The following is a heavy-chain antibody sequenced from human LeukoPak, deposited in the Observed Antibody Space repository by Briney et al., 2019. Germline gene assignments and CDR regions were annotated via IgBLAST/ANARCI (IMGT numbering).Heavy chain of an antibody. CDR2: VNEDGSRT. CDR1: GFTFSNFW. Sequence: PGGSPRLSCAGSGFTFSNFWVHWVRQAPGKGLVWVSRVNEDGSRTDYADSVQGRFSISRDNAKNRLYLQMNSLTVEDTAVYYCARSMSGRYDFWGQGTLVTVSS. V-gene: IGHV3-74*01. D-gene: IGHD1-26*01. J-gene: IGHJ4*02. CDR3: ARSMSGRYDF.